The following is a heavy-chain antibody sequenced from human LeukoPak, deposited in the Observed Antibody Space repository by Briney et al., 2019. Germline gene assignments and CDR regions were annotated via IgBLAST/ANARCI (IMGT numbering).Heavy chain of an antibody. V-gene: IGHV1-2*02. CDR3: ARAGVRSGWYVN. CDR1: GYTFTAYN. D-gene: IGHD6-19*01. Sequence: ASVKVSCKASGYTFTAYNMHWVRQAPGQGLEWMGWINPNSGGTNYAQKFQGRVTMTRDTSISTAYMELSRLRSDDTAVYYCARAGVRSGWYVNWGQGTLVTVSS. J-gene: IGHJ4*02. CDR2: INPNSGGT.